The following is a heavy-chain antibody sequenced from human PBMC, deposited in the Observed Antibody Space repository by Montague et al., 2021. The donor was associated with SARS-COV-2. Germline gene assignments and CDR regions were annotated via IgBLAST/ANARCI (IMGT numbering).Heavy chain of an antibody. CDR2: ISYDGSNK. Sequence: SLRLSCAASGFTFSSYAMHWVRQAPGKGLEWVAVISYDGSNKYYADSVKGRFTISRDNSKNTLYLQMNSLRAEDTAVYYCARGRGMITFGGVIVIDGMDVWGQGTTVTVSS. CDR3: ARGRGMITFGGVIVIDGMDV. J-gene: IGHJ6*02. D-gene: IGHD3-16*02. V-gene: IGHV3-30-3*01. CDR1: GFTFSSYA.